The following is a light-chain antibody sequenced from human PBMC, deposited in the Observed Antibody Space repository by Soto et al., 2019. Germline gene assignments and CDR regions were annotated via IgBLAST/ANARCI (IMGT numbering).Light chain of an antibody. CDR2: AAS. Sequence: DIQLTHSPSTLSASVCDRVTIAFRASRRMTSKLAWYQQKPGKVPKHLIYAASSLQSGIPARFSGSGSGTDFTLTISSLQPEDFATYYCQQYNSYPLTFGGGTKVDIK. V-gene: IGKV1-5*01. CDR1: RRMTSK. CDR3: QQYNSYPLT. J-gene: IGKJ4*01.